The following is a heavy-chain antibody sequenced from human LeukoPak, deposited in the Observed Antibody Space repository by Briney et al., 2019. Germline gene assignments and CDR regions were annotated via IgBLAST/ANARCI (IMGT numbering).Heavy chain of an antibody. J-gene: IGHJ4*02. CDR1: GYSFTGYY. Sequence: ASVKVSCKASGYSFTGYYIHWVRQAPGQGLEWMGRINPNTGGTNYAQKFQGRVTMTRDTSISTADMVLSRLTPDDTAIYYCTREQSITVAGTDYWGQGTLVTVSS. CDR2: INPNTGGT. V-gene: IGHV1-2*06. D-gene: IGHD6-19*01. CDR3: TREQSITVAGTDY.